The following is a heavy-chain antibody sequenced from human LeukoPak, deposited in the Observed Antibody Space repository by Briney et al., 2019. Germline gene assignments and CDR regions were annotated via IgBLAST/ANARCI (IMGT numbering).Heavy chain of an antibody. CDR3: AKDKSPSRTYYYDSSAQGGMDV. CDR1: GFTFSSYA. J-gene: IGHJ6*02. V-gene: IGHV3-23*01. CDR2: ISGSGGST. Sequence: PGGSLRLSCAASGFTFSSYAMSWVRQASGKGLEWVSAISGSGGSTYYADSVKGRFTISRDNSKNTLYLQMNSLRAEDTAVYYCAKDKSPSRTYYYDSSAQGGMDVWGQGTTVTVSS. D-gene: IGHD3-22*01.